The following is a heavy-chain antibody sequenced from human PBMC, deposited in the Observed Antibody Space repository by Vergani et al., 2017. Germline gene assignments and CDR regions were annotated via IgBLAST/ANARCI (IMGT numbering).Heavy chain of an antibody. Sequence: EVQLVESGGGLVKPGGSLRLSCAASGFTISSYSMNWVRQAPGKGLEWVSSISSSSSYIYYADSVKGRFTISRDNAKNSLYLQMNSLRAEDTAVYYCARAVGYYYDSSGSYWGQGTLVTVSS. CDR1: GFTISSYS. D-gene: IGHD3-22*01. CDR2: ISSSSSYI. J-gene: IGHJ4*02. V-gene: IGHV3-21*01. CDR3: ARAVGYYYDSSGSY.